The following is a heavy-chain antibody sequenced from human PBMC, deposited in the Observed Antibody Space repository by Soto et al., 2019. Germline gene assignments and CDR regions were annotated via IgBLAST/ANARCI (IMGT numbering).Heavy chain of an antibody. D-gene: IGHD6-19*01. Sequence: GGSLRLSCGASGFTFGGYAGSWVRQAPGKGLEWVSAISGSGGSTYYADSVKGRFTISRDNSKNTLYLQMNSLRAEDTAVYYCAKDQFRGSGWNDAFDIWGQGTMVTVSS. V-gene: IGHV3-23*01. CDR2: ISGSGGST. CDR1: GFTFGGYA. CDR3: AKDQFRGSGWNDAFDI. J-gene: IGHJ3*02.